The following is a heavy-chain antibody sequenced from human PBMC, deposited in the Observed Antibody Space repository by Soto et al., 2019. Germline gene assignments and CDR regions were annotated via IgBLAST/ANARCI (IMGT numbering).Heavy chain of an antibody. CDR2: IYYNDDR. V-gene: IGHV2-5*01. J-gene: IGHJ4*02. Sequence: SGPTLVNPIQTLTLTCTFSGFSFTTAGVAVGWIRQTPGGALEWLTLIYYNDDRRFSPSLKTRLTITGDTSKNQVVLSLTNVDPGDTATYFCAHSDGGYEIIYFDFWGQGIPVTVSS. D-gene: IGHD5-12*01. CDR1: GFSFTTAGVA. CDR3: AHSDGGYEIIYFDF.